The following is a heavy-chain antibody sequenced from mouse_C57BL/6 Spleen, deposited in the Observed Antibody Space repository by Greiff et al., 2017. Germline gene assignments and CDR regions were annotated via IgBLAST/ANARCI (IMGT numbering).Heavy chain of an antibody. CDR3: ARPPWGSSNYAMDY. J-gene: IGHJ4*01. D-gene: IGHD1-1*01. Sequence: QVQLQQPGAELVKPGASVKMSCKASGYTFTSYWITWVKQRPGQGLEWIGDIYPGSGSTNYNEQFKSKATLTVDTSSSTAYMQLSSLTSEDSAVYYCARPPWGSSNYAMDYWGQGTSGTVSS. V-gene: IGHV1-55*01. CDR1: GYTFTSYW. CDR2: IYPGSGST.